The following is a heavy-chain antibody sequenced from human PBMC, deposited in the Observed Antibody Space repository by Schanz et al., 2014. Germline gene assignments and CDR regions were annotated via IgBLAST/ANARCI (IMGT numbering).Heavy chain of an antibody. D-gene: IGHD4-17*01. CDR2: MNPDSGNT. J-gene: IGHJ4*02. CDR3: ARGYGDSPTDF. CDR1: GYTFTSYD. Sequence: QVQLIQSGAEVKKPGASVKVSCTASGYTFTSYDFNWVRQAPGQGLEWMGWMNPDSGNTGYAQKFQGRVTITADRSTSTAYMELSSLRSEDTAVYYCARGYGDSPTDFWGQGTLVTVSS. V-gene: IGHV1-8*01.